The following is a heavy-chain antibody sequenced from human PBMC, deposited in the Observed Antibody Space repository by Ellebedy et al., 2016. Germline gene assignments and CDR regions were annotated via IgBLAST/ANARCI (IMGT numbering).Heavy chain of an antibody. CDR1: GGSISSADYY. CDR3: ASCGGEGPYYYGMDV. CDR2: IYYSGST. D-gene: IGHD2-21*01. Sequence: SETLSLTXIVSGGSISSADYYWSWIRQPPGKGLEWIGYIYYSGSTYYNPSLKSRVTISVDTSKNQFSLKLSSVTAADTAVYYCASCGGEGPYYYGMDVWGQGTTVTVSS. J-gene: IGHJ6*02. V-gene: IGHV4-30-4*01.